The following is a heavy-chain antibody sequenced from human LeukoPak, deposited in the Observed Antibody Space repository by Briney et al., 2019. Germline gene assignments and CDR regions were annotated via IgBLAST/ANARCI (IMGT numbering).Heavy chain of an antibody. CDR3: ARDRGQQIDY. CDR1: GFTFSSYG. CDR2: TWYDGSNK. V-gene: IGHV3-33*01. J-gene: IGHJ4*02. Sequence: PGRSLRLSCAASGFTFSSYGMHWVRQAPGKGLEWVAVTWYDGSNKYYADSVKGRFTISRDNSKNTLYLQMNSLRAEDTAVYYCARDRGQQIDYWGQGTLVTVSS. D-gene: IGHD3-10*01.